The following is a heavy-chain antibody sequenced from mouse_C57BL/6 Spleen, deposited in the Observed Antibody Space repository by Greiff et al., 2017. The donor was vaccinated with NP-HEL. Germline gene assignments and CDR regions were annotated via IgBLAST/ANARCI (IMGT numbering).Heavy chain of an antibody. J-gene: IGHJ3*01. Sequence: EVKLMESGGDLVKPGGSLKLSCAASGFTFSSYGMSWVRQTPDKRLEWVATISSGGSYTYYLDSVKGRFTISRDNAKNTLYLQMSSLKSEDTAMYYCARQKAYDYFFADWGQGTLVTVSA. V-gene: IGHV5-6*01. D-gene: IGHD2-4*01. CDR2: ISSGGSYT. CDR3: ARQKAYDYFFAD. CDR1: GFTFSSYG.